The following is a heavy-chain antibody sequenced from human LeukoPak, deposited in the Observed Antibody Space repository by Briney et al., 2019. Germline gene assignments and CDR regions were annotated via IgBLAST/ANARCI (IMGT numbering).Heavy chain of an antibody. CDR1: GFTFRSYW. V-gene: IGHV3-7*03. D-gene: IGHD3-16*01. Sequence: GVSLRLSCAASGFTFRSYWMSWVRQAPGKGLEWVANIKQDGSEKYYVDSVKGRFTISRDNAKNSLYLQMNSLRAEDTAVYYCARVNDYVWGSYEDYWGQGTLATVSS. CDR2: IKQDGSEK. J-gene: IGHJ4*02. CDR3: ARVNDYVWGSYEDY.